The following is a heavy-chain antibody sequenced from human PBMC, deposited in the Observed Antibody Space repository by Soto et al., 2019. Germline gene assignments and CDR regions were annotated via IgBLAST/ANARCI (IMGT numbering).Heavy chain of an antibody. J-gene: IGHJ4*02. CDR3: ATLTGSH. Sequence: ITLKESGPPLVKPTQTLTLTCSFSGFSLTANGVGVGWVRQPPGLALEWRAMVYWDDDKHYSASLRSRLSITKDTSKIPVVLTLTNMDPVDTVTYYCATLTGSHWGQGALVTVSS. D-gene: IGHD3-9*01. CDR1: GFSLTANGVG. CDR2: VYWDDDK. V-gene: IGHV2-5*02.